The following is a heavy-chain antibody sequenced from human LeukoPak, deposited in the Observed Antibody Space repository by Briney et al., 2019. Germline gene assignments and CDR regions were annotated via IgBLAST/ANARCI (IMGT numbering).Heavy chain of an antibody. J-gene: IGHJ5*02. CDR2: INSDGSTT. D-gene: IGHD4-17*01. CDR3: ARARDYGDYVNWFDP. V-gene: IGHV3-74*01. Sequence: GGSLRLSCAASGFTFSSYWMHWVRQTPGKGLVWVSRINSDGSTTSYADSVKGRFTTSRDNAKNTLYLQMSSLRAEDTAVYYCARARDYGDYVNWFDPWGQGTLVTVSS. CDR1: GFTFSSYW.